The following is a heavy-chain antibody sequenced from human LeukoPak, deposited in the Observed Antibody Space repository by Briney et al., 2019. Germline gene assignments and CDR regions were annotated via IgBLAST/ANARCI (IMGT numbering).Heavy chain of an antibody. CDR3: ARHRLPRIYYDSSGYYHGAFDI. CDR1: GYTFTGYY. D-gene: IGHD3-22*01. CDR2: INPNSGGT. J-gene: IGHJ3*02. V-gene: IGHV1-2*02. Sequence: ASVKVSCKASGYTFTGYYMHWVRQAPGQGLEWMGWINPNSGGTNYAQKFQGRVTMTRDTSISTAYMELSRLRSDDTAVYYCARHRLPRIYYDSSGYYHGAFDIWGQGTMVTVSS.